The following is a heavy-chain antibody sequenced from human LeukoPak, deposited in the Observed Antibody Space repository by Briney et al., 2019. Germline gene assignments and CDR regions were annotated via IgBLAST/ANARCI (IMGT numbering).Heavy chain of an antibody. V-gene: IGHV3-33*06. Sequence: GRSLRLSCAASGFTFSSYGMHWVRQAPGKGLEWVAVIWYGGSNKYYADSVKGRFTISRDNSKNTLYLQMNSLRAEDTAVYYCAKLRFLEWFDYMDVWGKGTTVTVSS. CDR3: AKLRFLEWFDYMDV. J-gene: IGHJ6*03. D-gene: IGHD3-3*01. CDR2: IWYGGSNK. CDR1: GFTFSSYG.